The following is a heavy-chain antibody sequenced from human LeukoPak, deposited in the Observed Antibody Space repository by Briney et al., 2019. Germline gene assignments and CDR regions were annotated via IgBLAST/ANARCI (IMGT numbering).Heavy chain of an antibody. D-gene: IGHD2-2*01. V-gene: IGHV4-39*07. J-gene: IGHJ4*02. Sequence: PSETLSLTCTVSGGSISSSTYYWGWIRQPPGKGLEWIGSIYYSGNTYYNPSLKSRVTISIDTSKSQFSLRLTSVTAADTAIYYCASLSHCSTSSCFDYWGRGTLVTVSS. CDR2: IYYSGNT. CDR1: GGSISSSTYY. CDR3: ASLSHCSTSSCFDY.